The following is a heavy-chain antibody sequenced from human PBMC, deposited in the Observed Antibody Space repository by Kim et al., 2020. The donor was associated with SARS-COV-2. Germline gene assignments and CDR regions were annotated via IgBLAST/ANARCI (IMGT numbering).Heavy chain of an antibody. Sequence: SETLSLTCAVYGGSFSGYYWSWIRQPPGKGLEWIGEINHSGSTNYNPSLKSRVTISVDTSKNQFSLKLSSVTAADTAVYYCASTGSRRVRTLGSGYSYGLGERSGMDVWGQGTTVTVSS. D-gene: IGHD5-18*01. CDR2: INHSGST. V-gene: IGHV4-34*01. CDR1: GGSFSGYY. J-gene: IGHJ6*02. CDR3: ASTGSRRVRTLGSGYSYGLGERSGMDV.